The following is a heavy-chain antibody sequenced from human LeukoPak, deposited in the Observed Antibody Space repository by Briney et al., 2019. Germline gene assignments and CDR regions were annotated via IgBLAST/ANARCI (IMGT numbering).Heavy chain of an antibody. Sequence: RTSETLSLTCAVYGGSFSGYYWSWIRQPPGKGLEWFGYIYYSGSTNYNPSLKSRVTISGDTSKNQFSLRLSSVTAADTAVYYCARESTSEVGYEDYWGQGTLVTVSS. CDR2: IYYSGST. V-gene: IGHV4-59*01. CDR3: ARESTSEVGYEDY. J-gene: IGHJ4*02. CDR1: GGSFSGYY. D-gene: IGHD2-2*01.